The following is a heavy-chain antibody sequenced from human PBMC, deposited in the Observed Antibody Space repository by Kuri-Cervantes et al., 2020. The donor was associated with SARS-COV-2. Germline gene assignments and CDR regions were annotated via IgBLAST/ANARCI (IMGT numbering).Heavy chain of an antibody. CDR2: ISSNGGST. V-gene: IGHV3-64D*08. CDR1: GFTFSSYA. CDR3: VKDECSSTICYTGGYYYYYYGMDV. J-gene: IGHJ6*02. D-gene: IGHD2-2*02. Sequence: GGSLRLSCSASGFTFSSYAMHWVRQAPGKGLEYVSAISSNGGSTYYADSVKGRFTISRDNSKNTLYLQMSSLRAEDTAVYYCVKDECSSTICYTGGYYYYYYGMDVWGQGTTVTVSS.